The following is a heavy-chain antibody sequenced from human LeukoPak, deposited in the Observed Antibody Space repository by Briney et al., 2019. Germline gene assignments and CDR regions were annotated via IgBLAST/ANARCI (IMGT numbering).Heavy chain of an antibody. CDR3: ARDRLWFGELLRYYYYGMDV. Sequence: GGSLRPSCAASGFTFSSYWMSWVSQAPGKGLEWVANIKQDGSEKYYVDSVKGRFTISRDNAKNSLYLQMNSLRAEDTAVYYCARDRLWFGELLRYYYYGMDVWGQGTTVTVSS. D-gene: IGHD3-10*01. V-gene: IGHV3-7*01. CDR2: IKQDGSEK. CDR1: GFTFSSYW. J-gene: IGHJ6*02.